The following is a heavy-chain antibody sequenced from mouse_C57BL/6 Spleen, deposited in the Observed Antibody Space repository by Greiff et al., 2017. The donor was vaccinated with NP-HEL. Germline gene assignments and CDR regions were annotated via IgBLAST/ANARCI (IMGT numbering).Heavy chain of an antibody. V-gene: IGHV1-39*01. CDR2: INPKYGTT. Sequence: VQLQQSGPELVKPGASVKISCKASGYSFTDYNMNWVKQSNGKSLEWIGVINPKYGTTSYNQKFKGKATLTVDKSSSTAYRQLNSLTSEDSAGYYGERYLVGGSSYRDDFDYWGQGTTLTVSS. CDR3: ERYLVGGSSYRDDFDY. CDR1: GYSFTDYN. J-gene: IGHJ2*01. D-gene: IGHD1-1*01.